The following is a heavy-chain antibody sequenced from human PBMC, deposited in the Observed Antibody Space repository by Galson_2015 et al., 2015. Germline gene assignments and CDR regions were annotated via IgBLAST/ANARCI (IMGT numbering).Heavy chain of an antibody. Sequence: SVKVSCKASGYTFTSYYMHWVRQAPGQGLEWMGIINPSGGSTSYAQKFQGRVTMTRDTSTSTVYMELSSLRSEDTAVYYCARENFPPGVRGAVYYYGMDVWGQGTTVTVSS. CDR2: INPSGGST. V-gene: IGHV1-46*01. D-gene: IGHD3-10*01. CDR1: GYTFTSYY. CDR3: ARENFPPGVRGAVYYYGMDV. J-gene: IGHJ6*02.